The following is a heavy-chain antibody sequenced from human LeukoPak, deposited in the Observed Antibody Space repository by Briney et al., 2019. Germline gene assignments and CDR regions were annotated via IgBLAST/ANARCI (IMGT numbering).Heavy chain of an antibody. V-gene: IGHV3-23*01. CDR3: AKDYCRDGNCPFPFLDS. CDR1: GFTLTNHG. Sequence: GGSLRLSCTVSGFTLTNHGVSWVRQAPGKGLEWVSIITGTGGKYYGDSVKGRFVLSRDNFKNTVYMQMSSLRAEDTATYYCAKDYCRDGNCPFPFLDSWGQGTLVTVSS. J-gene: IGHJ4*02. D-gene: IGHD2-15*01. CDR2: ITGTGGK.